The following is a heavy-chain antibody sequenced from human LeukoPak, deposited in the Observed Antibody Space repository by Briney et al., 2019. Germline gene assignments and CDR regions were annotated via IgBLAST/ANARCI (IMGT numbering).Heavy chain of an antibody. J-gene: IGHJ4*02. CDR1: GYTFIDYW. CDR3: ARDRDGGVGTIDY. CDR2: ININSGGI. V-gene: IGHV1-2*06. D-gene: IGHD3-3*01. Sequence: GASVKVSCKASGYTFIDYWIHWVRQAPGQGLEWMGRININSGGINYAEKFQGRVTMTRATSISTAYMELSRLRFDDTAVYYCARDRDGGVGTIDYWGQGTLSPSPQ.